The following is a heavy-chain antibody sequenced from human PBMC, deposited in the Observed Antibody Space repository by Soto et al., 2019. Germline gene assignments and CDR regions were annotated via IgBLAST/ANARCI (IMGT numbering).Heavy chain of an antibody. CDR1: GYSFTNYW. CDR3: ARSGYCIGDGCYPGYIWFDF. J-gene: IGHJ5*01. D-gene: IGHD2-15*01. Sequence: PGESLKISCKSSGYSFTNYWIGWVRQLPGKGLEWMGIIYPGDSQTTYSPSFQGQVTISADKAINTAYLQWSSLKASDTAIYYCARSGYCIGDGCYPGYIWFDFSGPGTLVTVSS. V-gene: IGHV5-51*01. CDR2: IYPGDSQT.